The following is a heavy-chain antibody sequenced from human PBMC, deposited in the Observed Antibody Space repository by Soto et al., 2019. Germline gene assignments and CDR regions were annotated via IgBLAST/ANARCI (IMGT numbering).Heavy chain of an antibody. CDR1: GFTFSSYS. D-gene: IGHD2-15*01. J-gene: IGHJ6*02. CDR2: ISSSSSYI. V-gene: IGHV3-21*01. CDR3: ARDRRDCSGGSCYTSYGMDV. Sequence: AGGSLRLSCAASGFTFSSYSMNWVRQAPGKGLEWVSSISSSSSYIYYADSVKGRFTISRDNAKNSLYLQMNSLRAEDTAVYYCARDRRDCSGGSCYTSYGMDVWGQGTTVTVSS.